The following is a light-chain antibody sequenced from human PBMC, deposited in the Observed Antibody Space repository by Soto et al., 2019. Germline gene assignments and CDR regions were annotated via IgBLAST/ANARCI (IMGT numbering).Light chain of an antibody. CDR2: AVT. CDR3: SSYTTSGPWV. J-gene: IGLJ3*02. Sequence: QSVLTQPASVSGSPGQSITISCTGSNSDIGGHNYVSWYQQHPGKVPKLMIFAVTNRPSGVSTRFSGSKSGNTASLTISGLQAEDEADYYCSSYTTSGPWVFGGGTKVPS. CDR1: NSDIGGHNY. V-gene: IGLV2-14*01.